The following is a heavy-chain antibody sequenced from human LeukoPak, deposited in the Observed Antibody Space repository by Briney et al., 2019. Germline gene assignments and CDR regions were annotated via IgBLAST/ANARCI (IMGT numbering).Heavy chain of an antibody. J-gene: IGHJ4*02. Sequence: PSETLSLTRTVSGGSISSYYWSWIRQPPGKGLEWIGYIYYSGSTNYNPSLKSRVTISVDTSKNQFSLKLSSVTAADTAVYYCARSLRGGLNYWGQGTLVTVSS. CDR3: ARSLRGGLNY. CDR1: GGSISSYY. D-gene: IGHD4-23*01. V-gene: IGHV4-59*01. CDR2: IYYSGST.